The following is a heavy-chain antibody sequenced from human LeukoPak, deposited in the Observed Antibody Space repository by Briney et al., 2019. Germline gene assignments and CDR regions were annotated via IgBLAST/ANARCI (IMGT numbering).Heavy chain of an antibody. D-gene: IGHD2-21*02. CDR3: TTRDWGYFDY. Sequence: ASVKVSCKASGYTFTSYYMHWVRQAPGQGLEWMGIINPSGGSTSYAQKIQGRVTMTRDTSTSTVYMELSSLRSEDTAVYYCTTRDWGYFDYWFQGAMATVSS. CDR2: INPSGGST. V-gene: IGHV1-46*03. CDR1: GYTFTSYY. J-gene: IGHJ4*02.